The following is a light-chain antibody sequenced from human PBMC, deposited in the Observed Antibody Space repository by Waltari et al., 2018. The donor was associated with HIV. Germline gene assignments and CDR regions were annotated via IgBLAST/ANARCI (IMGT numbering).Light chain of an antibody. CDR1: TNDVGTYNY. J-gene: IGLJ1*01. CDR2: DVT. Sequence: QSALTQPASVSGSPGQSITISCTGTTNDVGTYNYVSWYQQYPGKAPKLIIYDVTYRPSGVSVRFSGSKSGNTASLTISGLQAEDEADYYCCSYAGSSTVTYVFGTGTKVTVL. V-gene: IGLV2-14*03. CDR3: CSYAGSSTVTYV.